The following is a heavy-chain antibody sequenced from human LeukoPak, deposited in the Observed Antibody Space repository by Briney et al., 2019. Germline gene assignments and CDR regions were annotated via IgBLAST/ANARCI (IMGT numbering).Heavy chain of an antibody. CDR2: ISGSGGST. J-gene: IGHJ4*02. CDR1: GFTFSSYA. D-gene: IGHD5-18*01. V-gene: IGHV3-23*01. CDR3: AKDSRGYSYGALDY. Sequence: GGSLRLSCAASGFTFSSYAMSWVRQAPGKGLEGVSAISGSGGSTYYADSVKGRFTISRDNSKNTLYLQMNSLRAEDTAVYYCAKDSRGYSYGALDYRGQGTLVTVSS.